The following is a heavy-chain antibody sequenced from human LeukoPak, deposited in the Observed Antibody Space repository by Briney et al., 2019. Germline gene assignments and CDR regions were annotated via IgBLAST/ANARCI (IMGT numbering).Heavy chain of an antibody. CDR2: IYYSGST. CDR1: GGSISSSSYY. J-gene: IGHJ5*02. V-gene: IGHV4-39*07. D-gene: IGHD1-1*01. CDR3: ARVKNWKVFPRFDP. Sequence: SETLSLTCTVSGGSISSSSYYWGWIRQPPGKGLEWIGSIYYSGSTYYNPSLKSRVTISVDTSKNQFSLKLSSVTAADTAVYYCARVKNWKVFPRFDPWGQGTLVTVSS.